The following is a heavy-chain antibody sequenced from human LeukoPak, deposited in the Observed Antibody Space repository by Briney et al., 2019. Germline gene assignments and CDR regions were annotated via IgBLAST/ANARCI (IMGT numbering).Heavy chain of an antibody. Sequence: SVKVSCKASGGTFTSYAISWVRQAPGQGLEWMGGIIPIFGTANYAQKFQGRVTITADESTSTAYMELSSLRSEDTAVYYCARASQRGYSYGLFDYWGQGTLVTVSS. V-gene: IGHV1-69*13. CDR1: GGTFTSYA. J-gene: IGHJ4*02. CDR2: IIPIFGTA. CDR3: ARASQRGYSYGLFDY. D-gene: IGHD5-18*01.